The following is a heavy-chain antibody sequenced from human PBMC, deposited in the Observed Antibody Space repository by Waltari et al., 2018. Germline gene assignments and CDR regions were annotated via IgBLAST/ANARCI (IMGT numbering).Heavy chain of an antibody. V-gene: IGHV1-2*06. Sequence: QVQLVQSGAEVKKPGASVKVSCKAYGYTFTGYYFHWVRRAPGQGLGWMRRSNPTAGDTTHAQEFQGRVTMTRDTSISTAYMELTSLRSEDTAVYYCARDWGYYSDTSGYPSNWFGPWGQGTLVTVSS. D-gene: IGHD3-22*01. CDR1: GYTFTGYY. CDR2: SNPTAGDT. J-gene: IGHJ5*02. CDR3: ARDWGYYSDTSGYPSNWFGP.